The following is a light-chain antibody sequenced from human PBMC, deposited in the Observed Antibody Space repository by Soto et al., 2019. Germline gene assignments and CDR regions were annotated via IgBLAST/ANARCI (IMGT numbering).Light chain of an antibody. J-gene: IGLJ2*01. CDR2: EVS. Sequence: QSALTQPASVSGTPGQSITISCTGTSRDIGIYNYVSWYQHHPDKAPKLLLYEVSNRPSGVSDRFSGSKSGNTASLTISGLQPEDEADYYCSSYTSSSTHVVFGGGTQLTVL. V-gene: IGLV2-14*01. CDR3: SSYTSSSTHVV. CDR1: SRDIGIYNY.